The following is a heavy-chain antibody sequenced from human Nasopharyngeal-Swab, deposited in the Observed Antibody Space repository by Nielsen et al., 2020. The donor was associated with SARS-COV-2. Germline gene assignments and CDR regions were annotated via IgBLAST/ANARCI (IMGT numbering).Heavy chain of an antibody. D-gene: IGHD5-18*01. V-gene: IGHV4-39*01. CDR3: ARLGYSYGYDGAYYFDY. Sequence: GSLRLSCTVSGGSISSSSYYWGWIRQPPGKGLEWIGSIYYSGSTYYNPSLKSRVTISVDTSKNQFSLKLSSVTAADTAVYYCARLGYSYGYDGAYYFDYWGQGTLVTVSS. CDR1: GGSISSSSYY. CDR2: IYYSGST. J-gene: IGHJ4*02.